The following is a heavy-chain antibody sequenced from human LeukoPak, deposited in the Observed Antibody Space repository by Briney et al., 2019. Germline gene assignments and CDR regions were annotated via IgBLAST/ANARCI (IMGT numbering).Heavy chain of an antibody. Sequence: PGGSLGLSCATSGFTFSTYSMNWVRQAPGKGLEWVSSISSSISYIYYADSVKGRFTISRDNAKNSLYLQMNSLRAEDTALYYCARSPRYSRLNRGWGQGTLVTVSS. V-gene: IGHV3-21*01. CDR2: ISSSISYI. CDR3: ARSPRYSRLNRG. D-gene: IGHD6-13*01. CDR1: GFTFSTYS. J-gene: IGHJ4*02.